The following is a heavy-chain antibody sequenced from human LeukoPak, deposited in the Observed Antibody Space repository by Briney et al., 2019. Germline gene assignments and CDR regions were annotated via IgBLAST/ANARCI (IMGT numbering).Heavy chain of an antibody. CDR1: GGSFRGYY. Sequence: SETLSLTCAVYGGSFRGYYWSWIRQPPGKGLEWIGEINHSGSTNYNPSLKSRVTISVDTSKNQFSLKLSSVTAADTAVYYCATESVYYYGSGSYFPSWGQGTLVTVSS. D-gene: IGHD3-10*01. J-gene: IGHJ5*02. CDR2: INHSGST. V-gene: IGHV4-34*01. CDR3: ATESVYYYGSGSYFPS.